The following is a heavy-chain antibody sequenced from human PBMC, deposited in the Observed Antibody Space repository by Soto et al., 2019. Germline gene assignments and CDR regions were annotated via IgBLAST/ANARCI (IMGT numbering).Heavy chain of an antibody. CDR1: GGSISSYY. Sequence: QVQLQESGPGLVKPSETLSLTCTVSGGSISSYYWSWIRQPPGKGLEWIGYIYYSGSTNYNPSLKSRVTISLDTSKNQFSLKLSSVTAADTAVYYCARHDEGQQWLVSWFDPWGQGTLVTVSS. J-gene: IGHJ5*02. V-gene: IGHV4-59*08. CDR2: IYYSGST. CDR3: ARHDEGQQWLVSWFDP. D-gene: IGHD6-19*01.